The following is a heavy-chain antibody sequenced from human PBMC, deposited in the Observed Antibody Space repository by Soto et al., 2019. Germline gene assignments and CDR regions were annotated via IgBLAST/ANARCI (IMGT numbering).Heavy chain of an antibody. V-gene: IGHV1-2*04. J-gene: IGHJ6*03. CDR2: INPNSGGT. Sequence: ASVKVSCKASGYTFTGYYMHWVRQAPGQGLEWMGWINPNSGGTNYAQKFQGWVTMTRDTSISTAYMELSRLRSDDTAVYYCARGNVVSRYYYYYMDVWGKGTTVTVSS. CDR3: ARGNVVSRYYYYYMDV. D-gene: IGHD3-16*01. CDR1: GYTFTGYY.